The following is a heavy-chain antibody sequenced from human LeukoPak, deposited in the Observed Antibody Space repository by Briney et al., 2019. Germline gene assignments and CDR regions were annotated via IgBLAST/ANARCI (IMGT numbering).Heavy chain of an antibody. D-gene: IGHD3-10*01. V-gene: IGHV1-2*02. CDR1: GYTFTCYY. CDR2: INPNSGGT. J-gene: IGHJ4*02. CDR3: ARWGFGEFPLDY. Sequence: ASVKVSCKASGYTFTCYYMHWVRQAPGQGLEWMGWINPNSGGTNYAQKFQGRVTMTRDTSISTAYMELSRLKSDDTAVYYCARWGFGEFPLDYWGQGTLVTVSS.